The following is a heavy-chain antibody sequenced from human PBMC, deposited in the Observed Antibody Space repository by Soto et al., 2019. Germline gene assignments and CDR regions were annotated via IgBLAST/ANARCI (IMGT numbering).Heavy chain of an antibody. V-gene: IGHV1-69*13. CDR2: IIPIFGTA. CDR3: AREVDYYDSSGYSVPQAFDI. D-gene: IGHD3-22*01. CDR1: GGTFSSYA. Sequence: GASVKVSCKASGGTFSSYAISWVRQAPGQGLEWMGGIIPIFGTANYAQKFQGRVTITADESTSTAYMELSSLRSEDTAVYYCAREVDYYDSSGYSVPQAFDIWGRGTMVTVSS. J-gene: IGHJ3*02.